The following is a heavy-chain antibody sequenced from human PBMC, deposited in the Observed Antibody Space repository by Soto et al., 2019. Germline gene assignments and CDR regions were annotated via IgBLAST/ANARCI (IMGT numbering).Heavy chain of an antibody. Sequence: GESLKISCKGSGYSFTSYWISWVRQMPGKGLEWMGRIDPSDSYTNYSPSFQVHVTISADKSISTAYLQWSSLKASDTAMYYCARLAPGGYYYYGMDVWGQGTTVTVSS. V-gene: IGHV5-10-1*01. CDR3: ARLAPGGYYYYGMDV. CDR2: IDPSDSYT. D-gene: IGHD2-15*01. J-gene: IGHJ6*02. CDR1: GYSFTSYW.